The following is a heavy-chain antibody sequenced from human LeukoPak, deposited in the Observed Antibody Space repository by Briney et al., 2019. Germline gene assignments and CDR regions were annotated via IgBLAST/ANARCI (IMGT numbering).Heavy chain of an antibody. Sequence: SETLSLTCTVSGGSISSYYWSWIRQPPGKGLEWIGYIYYSGSTNYNPSLKSRVTISVDTSKNQFSLKLSSVTAADTAVYYCARGYYDFWRGYYSLWGQGTLVTVSS. V-gene: IGHV4-59*01. D-gene: IGHD3-3*01. CDR3: ARGYYDFWRGYYSL. CDR1: GGSISSYY. CDR2: IYYSGST. J-gene: IGHJ4*02.